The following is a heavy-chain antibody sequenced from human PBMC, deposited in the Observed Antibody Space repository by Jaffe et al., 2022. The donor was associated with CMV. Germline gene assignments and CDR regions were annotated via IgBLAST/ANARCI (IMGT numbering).Heavy chain of an antibody. CDR3: ARGKIALPAGDY. D-gene: IGHD6-13*01. J-gene: IGHJ4*02. CDR2: ISSSSSYI. Sequence: EVQLVESGGGLVKPGGSLRLSCAASGFTFSSYSMNWVRQAPGKGLEWVSSISSSSSYIYYADSVKGRFTISRDNAKNSLYLQMNSLRAEDTAVYYCARGKIALPAGDYWGQGTLVTVSS. V-gene: IGHV3-21*01. CDR1: GFTFSSYS.